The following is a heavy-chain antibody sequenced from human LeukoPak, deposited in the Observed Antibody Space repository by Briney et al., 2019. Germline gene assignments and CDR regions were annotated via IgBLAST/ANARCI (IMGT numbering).Heavy chain of an antibody. Sequence: SETLSLTCAVSGGSISSGSYYWSWIRQPAGKGLEWIGRIYISGSTNYNPSLKSRVTMSVDTSKNQFSLKLSSVTAADTAVYYCARAPPGIAAAGRLDYYYYMDVWGKGTTVTVSS. V-gene: IGHV4-61*02. CDR3: ARAPPGIAAAGRLDYYYYMDV. CDR1: GGSISSGSYY. D-gene: IGHD6-13*01. J-gene: IGHJ6*03. CDR2: IYISGST.